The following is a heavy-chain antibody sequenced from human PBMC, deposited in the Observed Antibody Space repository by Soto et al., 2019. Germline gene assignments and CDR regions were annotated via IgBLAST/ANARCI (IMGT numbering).Heavy chain of an antibody. CDR1: GFTFSSYA. CDR3: ARDIDPLKDPYYYYYGMDV. CDR2: ISYDGSNK. V-gene: IGHV3-30-3*01. Sequence: PGGSLRLSCAASGFTFSSYAMHWVRQAPGKGLEWVAVISYDGSNKYYADSVKGRFTISRDNSKNTLYLQMNSLRAEDTAVYYSARDIDPLKDPYYYYYGMDVWGQGTTVTVSS. D-gene: IGHD3-16*02. J-gene: IGHJ6*02.